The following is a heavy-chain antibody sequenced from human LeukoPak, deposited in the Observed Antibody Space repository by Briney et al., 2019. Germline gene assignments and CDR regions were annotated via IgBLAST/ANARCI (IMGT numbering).Heavy chain of an antibody. CDR3: ARGRYSSGWHPYYYYMDV. D-gene: IGHD6-19*01. Sequence: IPGGSLRLSCAASGFTVSSNYMSWVRQPPGKGLEWIGEINHSGSTNYNPSLKSRVTISVDTSKNQFSLKLSSVTAADTAVYYCARGRYSSGWHPYYYYMDVWGKGTTVTVSS. CDR2: INHSGST. V-gene: IGHV4-34*01. CDR1: GFTVSSNY. J-gene: IGHJ6*03.